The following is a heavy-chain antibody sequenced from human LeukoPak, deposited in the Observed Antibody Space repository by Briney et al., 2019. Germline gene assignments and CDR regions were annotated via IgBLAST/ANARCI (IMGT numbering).Heavy chain of an antibody. CDR1: GFTFSSYA. V-gene: IGHV3-23*01. J-gene: IGHJ4*02. D-gene: IGHD3-3*01. Sequence: GGSLRLSYAASGFTFSSYAMSWVRQAPGKGLEWVSAISGSGGSTYYADSVKGRFTISRDNSKNTLYLQMNSLRAEDTAVYYCAKDQRFLEWLLWYWGQGTLVTVSS. CDR3: AKDQRFLEWLLWY. CDR2: ISGSGGST.